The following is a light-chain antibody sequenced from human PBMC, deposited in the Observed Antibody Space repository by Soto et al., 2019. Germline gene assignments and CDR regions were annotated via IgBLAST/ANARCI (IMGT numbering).Light chain of an antibody. J-gene: IGKJ5*01. V-gene: IGKV1-39*01. Sequence: DIQMTQSPSSLSASVGDRVTITCRASQSISSYLNWYPQKPGKAPKLXIYAASSLHSGVPARFSGSGSGTDFTRTISSLQPEDVVTDDCQQSYSTPITFGQGTRLEIK. CDR3: QQSYSTPIT. CDR2: AAS. CDR1: QSISSY.